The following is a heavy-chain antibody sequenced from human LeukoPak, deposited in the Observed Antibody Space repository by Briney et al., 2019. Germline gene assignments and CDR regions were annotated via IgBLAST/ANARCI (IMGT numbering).Heavy chain of an antibody. CDR2: IYYSGST. D-gene: IGHD5-18*01. CDR1: GGSISSYY. V-gene: IGHV4-59*01. J-gene: IGHJ6*03. CDR3: ARMEVGYGNYYMDV. Sequence: PSETLSLTCTVSGGSISSYYWSWIRQPPGKGLEWIGYIYYSGSTNYNPSLKSRVTISVDTSKNQFSLKLSSVTAADTAVYYCARMEVGYGNYYMDVWGKGNTVTISS.